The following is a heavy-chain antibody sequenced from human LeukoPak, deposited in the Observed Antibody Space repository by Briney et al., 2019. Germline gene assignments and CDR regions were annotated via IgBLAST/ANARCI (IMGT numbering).Heavy chain of an antibody. J-gene: IGHJ6*03. CDR3: AREPLTMVRGDLYYYYYMDV. CDR1: GGSISNYY. Sequence: PSETLSLTCSVSGGSISNYYWSWIRQPPGKGLEWIGYIYYSGSTSYNPSLRSRVTISVDTSKNQFSLKLSSVTAADTAVYYCAREPLTMVRGDLYYYYYMDVWGKGTTVTISS. CDR2: IYYSGST. D-gene: IGHD3-10*01. V-gene: IGHV4-59*12.